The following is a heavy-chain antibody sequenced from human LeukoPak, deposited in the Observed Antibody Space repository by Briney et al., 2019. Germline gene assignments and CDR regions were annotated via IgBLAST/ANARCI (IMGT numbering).Heavy chain of an antibody. CDR3: VRGYSYGWFDP. CDR2: ISGSGGST. D-gene: IGHD5-18*01. V-gene: IGHV3-23*01. Sequence: GSLRLSCAASGFTFTIYAMSWVRQAPGKGLGWVSTISGSGGSTHYADSVKGRFTISRDNSKNTLYLQMNSLRADDTAVYYCVRGYSYGWFDPWGQGLLVTVSS. J-gene: IGHJ5*02. CDR1: GFTFTIYA.